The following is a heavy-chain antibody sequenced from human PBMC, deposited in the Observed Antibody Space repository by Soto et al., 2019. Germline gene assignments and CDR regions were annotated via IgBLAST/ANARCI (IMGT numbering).Heavy chain of an antibody. D-gene: IGHD3-9*01. V-gene: IGHV4-59*01. J-gene: IGHJ4*02. CDR2: IYYSGST. Sequence: SETLSLTCTVSGVSISSDYWSWIRQPPGKGLEWIGYIYYSGSTNYNPSLMSRVTISVDTSKNQFSLRLSSVTAADTAVYYCARAILTGYYSRLDYWGRGTLVTVSS. CDR1: GVSISSDY. CDR3: ARAILTGYYSRLDY.